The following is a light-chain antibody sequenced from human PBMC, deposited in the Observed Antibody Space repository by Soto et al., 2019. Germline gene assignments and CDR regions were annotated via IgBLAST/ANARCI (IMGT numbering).Light chain of an antibody. CDR2: GAS. Sequence: DIQMTQSPSTLSASAGDRVTITCRASQSISTWLAWYQQKPGKAPKLLIYGASRLASGGPSRFSVSGSGTEFTLTISSLQPDDFATYYCQQHNGYSERMFGQGTKVDIK. V-gene: IGKV1-5*01. CDR1: QSISTW. CDR3: QQHNGYSERM. J-gene: IGKJ1*01.